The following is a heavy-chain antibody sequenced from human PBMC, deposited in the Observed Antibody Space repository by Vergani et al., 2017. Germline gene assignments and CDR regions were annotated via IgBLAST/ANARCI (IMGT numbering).Heavy chain of an antibody. CDR2: INWNGGST. J-gene: IGHJ4*02. CDR1: GFTFDDYG. D-gene: IGHD3-3*01. Sequence: VQLVESGGGVVRPGGSLRLSCAASGFTFDDYGMSWVRQAPGKGLEWVSGINWNGGSTGYADSVKGRFTSSRDNAKNSLYLQMNSLRDEDTALYYCARERNAYYDFWSGYYIQYYFYYWDQGTLVTVSS. V-gene: IGHV3-20*04. CDR3: ARERNAYYDFWSGYYIQYYFYY.